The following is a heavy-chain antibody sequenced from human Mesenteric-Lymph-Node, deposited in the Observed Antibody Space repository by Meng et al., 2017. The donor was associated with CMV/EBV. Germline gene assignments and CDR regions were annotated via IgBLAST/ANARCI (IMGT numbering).Heavy chain of an antibody. D-gene: IGHD6-6*01. CDR1: GFTFSSYA. CDR3: AGQLDNY. Sequence: GGPLRLSCAASGFTFSSYAMHWVRQAPGKGLEWVAVISYDGSNKYYADSVKGRFTISRDNSKNTLYLQMNSLRAEDTAVYYCAGQLDNYWGQGTLVTVSS. V-gene: IGHV3-30*04. J-gene: IGHJ4*02. CDR2: ISYDGSNK.